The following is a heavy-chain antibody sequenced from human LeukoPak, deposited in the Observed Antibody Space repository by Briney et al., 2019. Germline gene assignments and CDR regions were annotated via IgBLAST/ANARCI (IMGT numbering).Heavy chain of an antibody. CDR2: ITSSGGST. V-gene: IGHV3-23*01. D-gene: IGHD3-22*01. Sequence: PGGSLRLSCAASGFTFSSYAMSWVRQVPGKGLEWVSAITSSGGSTYYVDSVKGRFTISRDNSKNTLYLQVNSLRAEDTAVYYCAKRYYYDNSGLWDSWGQGTLVTVSS. J-gene: IGHJ4*02. CDR3: AKRYYYDNSGLWDS. CDR1: GFTFSSYA.